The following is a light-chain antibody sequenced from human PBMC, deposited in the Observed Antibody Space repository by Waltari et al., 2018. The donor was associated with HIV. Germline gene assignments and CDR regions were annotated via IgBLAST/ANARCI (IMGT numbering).Light chain of an antibody. CDR2: SSI. V-gene: IGLV7-43*01. Sequence: QAVVTQEPSVTVSPGGTVILNCTSATGPVNIGHYANWFQQRPGQAPRPLIYSSIRRHSFTPERFSASLVAYSAALILSPVWPEDEAVYYCMLFFRSSYLFGGGTKLTVL. CDR1: TGPVNIGHY. J-gene: IGLJ2*01. CDR3: MLFFRSSYL.